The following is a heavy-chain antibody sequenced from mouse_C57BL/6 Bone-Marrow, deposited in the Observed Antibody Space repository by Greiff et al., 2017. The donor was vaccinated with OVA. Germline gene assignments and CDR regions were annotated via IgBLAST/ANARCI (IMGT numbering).Heavy chain of an antibody. J-gene: IGHJ2*01. CDR1: GYTFTSYW. CDR2: IYPGSGST. Sequence: VQLQQSGAELVKPGASVKMSCKASGYTFTSYWITWVKQRPGQGLEWIGDIYPGSGSTNYTEKFKSKATLTVDTSSSTAYMQLSSLTSEDSAVYYCARSYGFPFDYWGQGTTLTVSS. V-gene: IGHV1-55*01. D-gene: IGHD2-2*01. CDR3: ARSYGFPFDY.